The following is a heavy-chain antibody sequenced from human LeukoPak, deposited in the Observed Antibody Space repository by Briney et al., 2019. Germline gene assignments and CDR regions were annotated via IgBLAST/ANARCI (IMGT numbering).Heavy chain of an antibody. V-gene: IGHV1-69*02. CDR1: GGTFSSYT. D-gene: IGHD3-3*01. CDR2: IIPILGIA. J-gene: IGHJ5*02. CDR3: ARVGDPYYDFWSGYSGWFDP. Sequence: SVKVSCKASGGTFSSYTISWVRQAPGQGLEWMGRIIPILGIANYAQKFQGRVTITADKSTSTAYMELSSPRSEDTAVYYCARVGDPYYDFWSGYSGWFDPWGQGTLVTVSS.